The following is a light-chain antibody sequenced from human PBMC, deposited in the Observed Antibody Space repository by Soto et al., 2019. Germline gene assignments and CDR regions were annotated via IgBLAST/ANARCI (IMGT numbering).Light chain of an antibody. Sequence: DLQMTQSPSSLSASVGDRVTITCRASQSISSYLNWYQQKPGKAPKLLIYAASSLQSGVPSRFSGSGSGTDFTLSISSLQPEDIASYYCQQSYSSLYTFGQGTMLEIK. V-gene: IGKV1-39*01. CDR1: QSISSY. CDR3: QQSYSSLYT. J-gene: IGKJ2*01. CDR2: AAS.